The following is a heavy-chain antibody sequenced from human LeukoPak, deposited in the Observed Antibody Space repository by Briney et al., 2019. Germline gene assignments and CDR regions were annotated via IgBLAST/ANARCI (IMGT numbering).Heavy chain of an antibody. Sequence: SETLSLTCTVSGGSISSGGYYWSWIRQHPGKGLEWIGYIYYSGSTYYNPSLKSRVTISVDTSKNQFSLEVSSVTAADTAVYYCASLRPSTIAAHYAMDVWGQGTTVTVSS. J-gene: IGHJ6*02. CDR2: IYYSGST. CDR3: ASLRPSTIAAHYAMDV. D-gene: IGHD6-13*01. V-gene: IGHV4-31*03. CDR1: GGSISSGGYY.